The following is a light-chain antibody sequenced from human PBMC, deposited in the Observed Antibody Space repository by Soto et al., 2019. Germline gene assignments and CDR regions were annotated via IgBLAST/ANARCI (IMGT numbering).Light chain of an antibody. V-gene: IGKV3-20*01. CDR3: QQYGSSGT. CDR2: GAS. CDR1: QSVSSSY. J-gene: IGKJ4*02. Sequence: TQSPAILSVSPGERATLSCRASQSVSSSYLAWYQQKPGQAPRLLIYGASSRATGIPDRFSGSGSGTDFTLTISRLEPEDFAVYYCQQYGSSGTFGRGTKVDIK.